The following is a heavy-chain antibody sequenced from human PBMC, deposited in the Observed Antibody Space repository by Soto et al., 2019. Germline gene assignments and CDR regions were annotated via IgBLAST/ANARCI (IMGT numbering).Heavy chain of an antibody. D-gene: IGHD1-1*01. CDR2: IIPIFGTT. V-gene: IGHV1-69*12. Sequence: QVQLVQSGPEVKKPGSSVKVSCKASGGTFSSYAIDWVRQAPGQGLEWMGGIIPIFGTTNYAQKLQGRVKLTADESTRTAYMELSTLRSEDTAVYYCARGTVTGSEYNYYYYGMDVWGQGTTVTVSS. J-gene: IGHJ6*02. CDR3: ARGTVTGSEYNYYYYGMDV. CDR1: GGTFSSYA.